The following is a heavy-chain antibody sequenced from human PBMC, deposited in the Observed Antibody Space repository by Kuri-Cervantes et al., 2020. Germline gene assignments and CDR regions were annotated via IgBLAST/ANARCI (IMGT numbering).Heavy chain of an antibody. CDR3: ARVLRGYSYGKYYFDY. D-gene: IGHD5-18*01. CDR2: IYGSGST. V-gene: IGHV4-59*12. Sequence: SETLSLTCTVSGDSISSYYWNWIRQPPRKGLEWIGYIYGSGSTNYNPSLKSRVTISVDTSKNQFSLKLSSVTAADTAVYYCARVLRGYSYGKYYFDYWGQGTLVTVSS. CDR1: GDSISSYY. J-gene: IGHJ4*02.